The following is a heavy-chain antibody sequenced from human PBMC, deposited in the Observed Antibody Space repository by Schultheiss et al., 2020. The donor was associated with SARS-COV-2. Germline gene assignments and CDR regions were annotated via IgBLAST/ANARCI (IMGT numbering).Heavy chain of an antibody. CDR1: GFTFSSYD. V-gene: IGHV3-33*06. D-gene: IGHD5-18*01. Sequence: GGSLRLSCAASGFTFSSYDMHWVRQAPGKGLEWVAVIWYDGSNKYYADSVKGRFTISRDNSKNTLYLQMNSLRAEDTAVYYCAKDLVDTAMVTGFDPWGQGTLVTVSS. J-gene: IGHJ5*02. CDR2: IWYDGSNK. CDR3: AKDLVDTAMVTGFDP.